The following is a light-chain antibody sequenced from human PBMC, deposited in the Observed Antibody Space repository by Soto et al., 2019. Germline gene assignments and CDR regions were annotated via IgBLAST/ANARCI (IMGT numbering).Light chain of an antibody. Sequence: QSALTQPASVSGSPGQSITISCTGTSSDVGSYNLLSWYQQHPGKAPKLVIYEVSKRPSGISNRFSGSKSGNTASLTISGLQAEDEADYYCCSYAASSTYVFGAGTKLTVL. CDR3: CSYAASSTYV. CDR1: SSDVGSYNL. CDR2: EVS. J-gene: IGLJ1*01. V-gene: IGLV2-23*02.